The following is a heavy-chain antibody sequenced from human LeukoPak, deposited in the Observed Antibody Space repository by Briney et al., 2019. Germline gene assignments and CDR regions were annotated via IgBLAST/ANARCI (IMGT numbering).Heavy chain of an antibody. CDR2: IYYSGST. D-gene: IGHD4-23*01. CDR1: GGSISSGVYY. J-gene: IGHJ4*02. Sequence: SETLSLTCTVSGGSISSGVYYWSWIRQHPGKGLEWIGCIYYSGSTYYNPSLKSRVTVPVDTSKNQFSLKLSSVTAADTAVYYCARERWSTVVTPHFDYWGQGTLVAVSS. CDR3: ARERWSTVVTPHFDY. V-gene: IGHV4-31*03.